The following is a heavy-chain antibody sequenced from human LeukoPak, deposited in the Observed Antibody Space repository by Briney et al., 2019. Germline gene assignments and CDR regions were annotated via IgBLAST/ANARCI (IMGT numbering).Heavy chain of an antibody. CDR1: GFTFSSYA. CDR3: ALSITMVRGVIFPWGAFDI. Sequence: PGGSLRLSCAASGFTFSSYAMSWVRQAPGKGLEWVSAISGSGGSTYYADSVKGRFTISRDNSKNTLYLQMNSLRAEDTAVYYCALSITMVRGVIFPWGAFDIWGQGTMVTVSS. J-gene: IGHJ3*02. V-gene: IGHV3-23*01. CDR2: ISGSGGST. D-gene: IGHD3-10*01.